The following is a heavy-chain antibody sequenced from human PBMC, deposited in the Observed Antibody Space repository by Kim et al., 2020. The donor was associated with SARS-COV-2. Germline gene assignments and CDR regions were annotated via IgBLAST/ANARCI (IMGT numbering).Heavy chain of an antibody. CDR3: ARVLDTAMAPSFDY. V-gene: IGHV4-31*02. D-gene: IGHD5-18*01. J-gene: IGHJ4*02. Sequence: NPSLKSRVTISVDTSKNQFSLKLSSVTAADTAVYYCARVLDTAMAPSFDYWGQGTLVTVSS.